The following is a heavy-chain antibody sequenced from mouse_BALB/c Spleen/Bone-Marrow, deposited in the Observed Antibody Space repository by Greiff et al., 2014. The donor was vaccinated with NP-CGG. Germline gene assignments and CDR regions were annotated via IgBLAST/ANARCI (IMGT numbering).Heavy chain of an antibody. CDR2: INPYNDAT. CDR1: GYTFTSYV. V-gene: IGHV1-14*01. J-gene: IGHJ2*01. Sequence: EVQLVESGPELVKPGASVKMSCKASGYTFTSYVIHWVKQKPGQGLEWIGYINPYNDATKSNERFKGKATLTSDKSSSTAYMVLSSLTSEDSAVYYCAREGVDYFDYWGQGTTLTVSS. CDR3: AREGVDYFDY.